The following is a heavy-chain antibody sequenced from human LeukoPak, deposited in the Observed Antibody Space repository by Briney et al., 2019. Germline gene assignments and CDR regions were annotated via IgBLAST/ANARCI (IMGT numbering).Heavy chain of an antibody. CDR1: GGTFSSYA. CDR3: ARDQGYSSSF. CDR2: ISAYNGNT. Sequence: GSSVKVSCKASGGTFSSYAISWVRQPPGQGLEWMGWISAYNGNTNYAQKLQGRVTMTTDTSTSTAYMELRSLRSDDTAVYYCARDQGYSSSFWGQGTLVTVSS. J-gene: IGHJ4*02. V-gene: IGHV1-18*01. D-gene: IGHD6-6*01.